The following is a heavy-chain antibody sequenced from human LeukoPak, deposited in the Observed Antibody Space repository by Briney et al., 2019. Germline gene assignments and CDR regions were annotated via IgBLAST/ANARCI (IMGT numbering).Heavy chain of an antibody. CDR2: ISWNSGSI. CDR3: AKGGTVTTNYYFDY. D-gene: IGHD4-17*01. V-gene: IGHV3-9*01. Sequence: PGGSLRLSCAASGFTFDDYAMHWVRQAPGKGLEWVSGISWNSGSIGYADSVKGRITISRDNAKRSLYLQMNSLRAEDTALYYCAKGGTVTTNYYFDYWAQGTLVTVSS. CDR1: GFTFDDYA. J-gene: IGHJ4*02.